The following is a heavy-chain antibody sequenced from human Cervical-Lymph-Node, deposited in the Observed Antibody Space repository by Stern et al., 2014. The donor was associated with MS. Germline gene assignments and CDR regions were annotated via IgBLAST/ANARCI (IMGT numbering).Heavy chain of an antibody. Sequence: VQLVESGGGVVQPGRSLTLSCAASGFSLSNSAMHGVRQAPGKWLEWVSVMSFVGCNKKYGDSVKGRFSISRDMANNTLFLQMNSLRLEDTAVYYCMGVGDAMHVWGQGTTVIVSS. J-gene: IGHJ6*02. CDR2: MSFVGCNK. V-gene: IGHV3-30*03. CDR3: MGVGDAMHV. CDR1: GFSLSNSA.